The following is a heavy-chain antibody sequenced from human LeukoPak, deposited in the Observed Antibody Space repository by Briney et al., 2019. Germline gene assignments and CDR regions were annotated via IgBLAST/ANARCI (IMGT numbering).Heavy chain of an antibody. CDR3: AREPEYPYNWFDP. D-gene: IGHD2-2*01. V-gene: IGHV1-69*13. J-gene: IGHJ5*02. CDR1: GGTFSSYA. Sequence: ASVKVSCKASGGTFSSYAISWVRQAPGQGLEWMGGIIPIFGTANYAQKFQGRVTITADESTSTAYMELSSLRSEDTAVYYCAREPEYPYNWFDPWGQGTLVTVFS. CDR2: IIPIFGTA.